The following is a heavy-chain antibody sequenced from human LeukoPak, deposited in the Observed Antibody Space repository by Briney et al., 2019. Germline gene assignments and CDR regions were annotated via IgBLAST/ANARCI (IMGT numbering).Heavy chain of an antibody. V-gene: IGHV3-74*01. CDR3: SGGGTIAVTGY. CDR2: INSDGSST. Sequence: GRSLRLSCAASGFTFSSYWMHWVRQAPGKGLVWVSRINSDGSSTNYADSVKGRFTISRDNAKNTLYLQMNSPRAEDTAVYYCSGGGTIAVTGYWGQGTLVTVSS. J-gene: IGHJ4*02. CDR1: GFTFSSYW. D-gene: IGHD6-19*01.